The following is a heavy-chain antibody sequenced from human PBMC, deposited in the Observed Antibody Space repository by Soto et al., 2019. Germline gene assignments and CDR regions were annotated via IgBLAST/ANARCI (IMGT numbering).Heavy chain of an antibody. CDR1: GGTFSSYA. V-gene: IGHV1-69*13. Sequence: SVKVSCKASGGTFSSYAISWVRQAPGQGLEWMGGIIPIFGTANYAQKFQGRVTITADESTSTAYMELSSLRSEDTAVYYCARFFVSGSIPASDYYYYYGMDVWGQGTTVTVSS. CDR2: IIPIFGTA. D-gene: IGHD1-26*01. J-gene: IGHJ6*02. CDR3: ARFFVSGSIPASDYYYYYGMDV.